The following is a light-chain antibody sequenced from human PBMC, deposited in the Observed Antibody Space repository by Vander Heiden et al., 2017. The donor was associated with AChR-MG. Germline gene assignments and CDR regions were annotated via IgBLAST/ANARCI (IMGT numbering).Light chain of an antibody. V-gene: IGLV1-40*01. Sequence: QPVLTQSPSVSGAPGQRVTISCTGSSSDIGAGYDVHWYQRVPGTAPKLLIYGDTNRPSGVPDRFSGSKSGTSASLAITGLQVEDEADYYCQSYDSSLSAVVFGGGTKLTVL. J-gene: IGLJ2*01. CDR3: QSYDSSLSAVV. CDR1: SSDIGAGYD. CDR2: GDT.